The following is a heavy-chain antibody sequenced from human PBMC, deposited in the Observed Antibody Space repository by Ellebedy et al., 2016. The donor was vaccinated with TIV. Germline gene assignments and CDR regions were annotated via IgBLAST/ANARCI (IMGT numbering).Heavy chain of an antibody. CDR3: ARGLRWYAFDI. D-gene: IGHD4-23*01. Sequence: GGSLRLSCAASGFTFSSFWMTWVRQAPGKGLEWVANINQDGSEIWYVDSVKGRFTISRDNAKNSVYLQMNSLRVEETAVFYCARGLRWYAFDIWGQGTMVTVSS. V-gene: IGHV3-7*01. J-gene: IGHJ3*02. CDR1: GFTFSSFW. CDR2: INQDGSEI.